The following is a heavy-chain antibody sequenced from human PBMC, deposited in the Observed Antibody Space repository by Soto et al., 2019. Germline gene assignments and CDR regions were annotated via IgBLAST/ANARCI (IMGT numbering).Heavy chain of an antibody. D-gene: IGHD3-10*01. CDR2: INPNSGGT. CDR3: AMQYGSGSPPGY. J-gene: IGHJ4*02. V-gene: IGHV1-2*04. Sequence: GASVKVSCKASGYTFTGYYMHWVRQAPGQGLEWMGWINPNSGGTNYAQKFQGWVTMTRDTSISTAYMELSSLRAEDTAIYYCAMQYGSGSPPGYWGQGALVTVSS. CDR1: GYTFTGYY.